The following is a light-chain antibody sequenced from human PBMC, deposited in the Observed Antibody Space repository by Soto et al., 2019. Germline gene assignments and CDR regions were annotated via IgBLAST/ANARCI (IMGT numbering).Light chain of an antibody. CDR3: QQYNNWPLA. CDR1: ESVYSY. V-gene: IGKV3-15*01. Sequence: EIVMTQSPATLSVSPGERVTLSCRASESVYSYLAWYQQKPGQPPRLLIYGASTRATGIPARFSGSGSGTEFSLTISSLQSEDFAVYYCQQYNNWPLAVGGGTKLEI. J-gene: IGKJ4*01. CDR2: GAS.